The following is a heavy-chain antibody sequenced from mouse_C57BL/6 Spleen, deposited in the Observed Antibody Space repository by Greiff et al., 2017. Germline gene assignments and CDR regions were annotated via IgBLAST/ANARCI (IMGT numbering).Heavy chain of an antibody. CDR2: IDPETGGT. Sequence: QVQLKQSGAELVRPGASVTLSCKASGYTFTDYEMHWVKQTPVHGLEWIGAIDPETGGTAYNQKFKGKAILTADKSSSTAYMELRSLTSEDSAVYYCTRSTGPFDYWGQGTTLTVSS. V-gene: IGHV1-15*01. D-gene: IGHD4-1*02. J-gene: IGHJ2*01. CDR3: TRSTGPFDY. CDR1: GYTFTDYE.